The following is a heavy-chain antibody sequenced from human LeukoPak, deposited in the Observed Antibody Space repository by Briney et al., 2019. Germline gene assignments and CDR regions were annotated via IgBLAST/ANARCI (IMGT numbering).Heavy chain of an antibody. CDR1: GYTLTELS. V-gene: IGHV1-24*01. CDR2: FDPEDGET. CDR3: ATKRITMVRGVIPSPYYYYGMGV. J-gene: IGHJ6*02. D-gene: IGHD3-10*01. Sequence: ASLKVSCKVSGYTLTELSMHWVRQAPGKGLEWMGGFDPEDGETIYAQKFQGRVTMTEDTSTDTAYMELSSLRSEDTAVYYCATKRITMVRGVIPSPYYYYGMGVWGQGTTVTVSS.